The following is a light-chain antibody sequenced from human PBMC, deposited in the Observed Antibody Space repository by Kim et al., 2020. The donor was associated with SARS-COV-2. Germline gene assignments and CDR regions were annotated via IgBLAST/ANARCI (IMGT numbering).Light chain of an antibody. V-gene: IGKV3-15*01. Sequence: EIEMAQSPATLSVSLGERATLSCRASQTVSTNLAWYQQKPGQPPRLLIHGASTRASGVPARFRGTGSGTEFTLTISSLQSEDFAVYYCQQYNNWPPATFGGGTKVDIK. J-gene: IGKJ4*01. CDR1: QTVSTN. CDR2: GAS. CDR3: QQYNNWPPAT.